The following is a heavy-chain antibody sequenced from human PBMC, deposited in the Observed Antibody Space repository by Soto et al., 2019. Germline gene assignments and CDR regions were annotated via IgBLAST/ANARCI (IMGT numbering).Heavy chain of an antibody. CDR3: ARGIAAGVDY. CDR1: GYTFTSLD. V-gene: IGHV1-8*01. D-gene: IGHD6-19*01. J-gene: IGHJ4*02. Sequence: QVQLVQSGAEVKEPGASVKVSCKASGYTFTSLDINWVRQAPEQGLEWMGWMNPSRGTTDYAQRFQGRVTMTRDTSTSTAYMELTSLASEDTAVYYCARGIAAGVDYWGQGTLVTVSS. CDR2: MNPSRGTT.